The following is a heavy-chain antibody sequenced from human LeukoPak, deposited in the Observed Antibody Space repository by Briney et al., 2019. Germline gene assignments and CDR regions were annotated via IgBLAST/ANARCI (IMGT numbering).Heavy chain of an antibody. D-gene: IGHD6-6*01. CDR2: ISSSSSYI. J-gene: IGHJ4*02. CDR1: GFTFSTYG. V-gene: IGHV3-21*05. Sequence: PGGSLRLSCAASGFTFSTYGMSWVRQAPGRGLEWISYISSSSSYIYYADSVKGRFTISRDNAKNSLYLQMNSLRAEDTAVYYCAREYGGIAARQFDYWGQGTLVTVSS. CDR3: AREYGGIAARQFDY.